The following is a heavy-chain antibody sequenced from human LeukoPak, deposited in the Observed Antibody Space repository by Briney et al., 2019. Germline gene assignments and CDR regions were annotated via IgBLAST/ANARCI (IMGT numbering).Heavy chain of an antibody. Sequence: GGPLRLSCAASGFTFSSYGMPWVRQAPGKGLEWVAVIWYDGSNKYYADSVKGRFTISRDNSKNTLYLQMNSLRAEDTAVYYCAREQGSSSYYYYYGMDVWGQGTTVTVSS. CDR1: GFTFSSYG. CDR2: IWYDGSNK. V-gene: IGHV3-33*01. J-gene: IGHJ6*02. CDR3: AREQGSSSYYYYYGMDV. D-gene: IGHD6-6*01.